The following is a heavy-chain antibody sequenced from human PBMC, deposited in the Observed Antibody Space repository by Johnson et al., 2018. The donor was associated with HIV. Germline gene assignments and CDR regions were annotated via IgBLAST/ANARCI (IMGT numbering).Heavy chain of an antibody. CDR1: GFTFSSYA. CDR2: ISYDGSNK. J-gene: IGHJ3*02. CDR3: ARDGGIGSTREDAFDI. V-gene: IGHV3-30*04. Sequence: QVQLVESGGGVVQPGRSLRLSCAASGFTFSSYAMHWVRQAPGKGLEWVAVISYDGSNKYYADSVKGRFNISRDNSKNTLYLQMNSLRAEDTAVYYCARDGGIGSTREDAFDIWGQGTMVIVSS. D-gene: IGHD2-2*01.